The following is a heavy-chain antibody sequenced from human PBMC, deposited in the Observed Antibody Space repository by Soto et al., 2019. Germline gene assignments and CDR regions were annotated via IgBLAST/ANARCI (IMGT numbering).Heavy chain of an antibody. CDR1: GGSFSGYY. J-gene: IGHJ4*02. Sequence: SETLSLTCAVYGGSFSGYYWSWIRQPPGKGLEWIGEINHSGSTNYNPSLKSRVTISVDTSKNQFSLKLSSVTAADTAVYYCARGLFSGYSFDYWGQGTLVTVPS. CDR3: ARGLFSGYSFDY. CDR2: INHSGST. D-gene: IGHD3-22*01. V-gene: IGHV4-34*01.